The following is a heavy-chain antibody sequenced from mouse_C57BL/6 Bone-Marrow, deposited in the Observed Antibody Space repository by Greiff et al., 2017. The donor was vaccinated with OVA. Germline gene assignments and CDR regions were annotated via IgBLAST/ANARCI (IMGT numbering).Heavy chain of an antibody. V-gene: IGHV5-15*01. D-gene: IGHD4-1*01. CDR2: ISNLAYSI. Sequence: EVMLVESGGGLVQPGGSLKLSCAASGFTFSDYGMAWVRQAPRKGPEWVAFISNLAYSIYYADTVTGRFTISRENAKNTLYLEMSSLRSEDTAMYYCARRNWDGVFDYWGQGTTLTVSS. CDR3: ARRNWDGVFDY. J-gene: IGHJ2*01. CDR1: GFTFSDYG.